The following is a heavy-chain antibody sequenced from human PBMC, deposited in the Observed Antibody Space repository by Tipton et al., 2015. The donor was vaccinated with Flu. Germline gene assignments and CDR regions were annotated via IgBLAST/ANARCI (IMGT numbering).Heavy chain of an antibody. Sequence: QLVQSGAEVKKPGASVKISCKASGYTFTSYYIHWVRQAPGQGPEWMGIINPSGGMTSHAQKFQGRVTMTRDTSTSILYMDLSSLRSEDTAVYYCARGKEWELRGREGAFDHWGQGTLVTASS. CDR2: INPSGGMT. CDR3: ARGKEWELRGREGAFDH. J-gene: IGHJ4*02. CDR1: GYTFTSYY. D-gene: IGHD1-26*01. V-gene: IGHV1-46*01.